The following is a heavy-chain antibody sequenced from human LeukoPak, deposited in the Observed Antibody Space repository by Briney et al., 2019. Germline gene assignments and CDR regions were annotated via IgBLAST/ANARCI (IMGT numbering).Heavy chain of an antibody. D-gene: IGHD3-10*01. CDR2: INHSGST. CDR3: ARGEGSGSYMSYFDY. V-gene: IGHV4-34*01. CDR1: GVSFSGYY. J-gene: IGHJ4*02. Sequence: SETLSLTCAVYGVSFSGYYWSWIRQPPGKGLEWIGEINHSGSTNYNPSLESRVTISEDMSKNQFSLKLSSVTAADTAFYYCARGEGSGSYMSYFDYWGQGALVTVSS.